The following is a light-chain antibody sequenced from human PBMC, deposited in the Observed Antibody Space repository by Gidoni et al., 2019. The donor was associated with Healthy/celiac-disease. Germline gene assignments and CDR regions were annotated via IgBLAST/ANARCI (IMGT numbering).Light chain of an antibody. CDR1: NLGEKY. Sequence: SYELTQPPSVSVSPGQTDSITCTGDNLGEKYACWYQQEPGQFPVLVIYQDSKRPSGIPERFSGSNSGNTATLTISGTQAMDEADYYCQAWDSSTVVFGGGTKLTVL. CDR2: QDS. J-gene: IGLJ2*01. CDR3: QAWDSSTVV. V-gene: IGLV3-1*01.